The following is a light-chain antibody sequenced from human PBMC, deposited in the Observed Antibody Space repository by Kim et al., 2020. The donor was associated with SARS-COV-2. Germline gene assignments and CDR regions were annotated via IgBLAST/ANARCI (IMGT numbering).Light chain of an antibody. J-gene: IGKJ1*01. CDR1: QSVNSIY. V-gene: IGKV3-20*01. CDR3: QLYTSSSWT. Sequence: ETVLTQSPGTLSLSPGERATLSCRASQSVNSIYLAWYQQKPGQAPRLLIYGASSRATGIPDRFTGSGSGTDFTLTISRLGPEDFAVYYCQLYTSSSWTFGQGTKVDIK. CDR2: GAS.